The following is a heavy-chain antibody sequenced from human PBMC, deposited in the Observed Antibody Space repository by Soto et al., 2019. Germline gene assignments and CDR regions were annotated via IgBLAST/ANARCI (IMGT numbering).Heavy chain of an antibody. D-gene: IGHD6-6*01. J-gene: IGHJ4*02. Sequence: PGGSLRLSCAASGFTFSSYAMHWVRQAPGKGLEYVSAISSNGGSTYYANSVKGRFTISRDNSKNTLYLQMGSLRAEDMAVYYSARVKGGESSSTHGGFDYWGQGTLVTVSS. CDR2: ISSNGGST. CDR1: GFTFSSYA. V-gene: IGHV3-64*01. CDR3: ARVKGGESSSTHGGFDY.